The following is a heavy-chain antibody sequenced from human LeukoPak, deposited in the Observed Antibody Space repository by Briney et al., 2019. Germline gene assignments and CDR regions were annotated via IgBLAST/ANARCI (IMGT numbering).Heavy chain of an antibody. D-gene: IGHD2-15*01. V-gene: IGHV3-48*04. Sequence: GGSLRLSCAASGFTFSSYSMNWVRQAPGKGLEWVSFISSSSSTIYYADSVKGRFTISRDNAKNSLYLQMNSLRAEDTAIYYCASTFPYCGGGSCALGGQGTLVTVSS. CDR3: ASTFPYCGGGSCAL. CDR1: GFTFSSYS. CDR2: ISSSSSTI. J-gene: IGHJ4*02.